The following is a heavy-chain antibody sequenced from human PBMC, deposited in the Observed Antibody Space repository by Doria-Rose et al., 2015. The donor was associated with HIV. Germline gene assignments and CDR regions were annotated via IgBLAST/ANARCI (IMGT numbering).Heavy chain of an antibody. CDR3: ARIKSSRWYHKYYFDF. J-gene: IGHJ4*02. CDR1: GVSLSSPGMG. V-gene: IGHV2-26*01. Sequence: ESGPVLVKPTETLTLTCTVSGVSLSSPGMGVSWIRQPPGKALEWLANIFSDDESSYKTSLKSRRTIARGTSKSQVVLTMTDMDPVDTATYYCARIKSSRWYHKYYFDFWGQGTLVIVSA. D-gene: IGHD6-13*01. CDR2: IFSDDES.